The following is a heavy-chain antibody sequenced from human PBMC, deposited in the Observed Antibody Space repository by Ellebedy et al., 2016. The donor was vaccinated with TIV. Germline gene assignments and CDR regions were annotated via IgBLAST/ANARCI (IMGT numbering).Heavy chain of an antibody. J-gene: IGHJ1*01. D-gene: IGHD3-16*01. CDR2: ISYDGSKQ. CDR1: GFTLTNYA. V-gene: IGHV3-30-3*01. Sequence: GESLKISXAASGFTLTNYAMHWIRQAPGKGLEWMAVISYDGSKQYYADSVKHRFTMSRDNSKNTLYLEMNSLRTEDTAVYYCARGEGGVWHKHWGQGTLVAVSP. CDR3: ARGEGGVWHKH.